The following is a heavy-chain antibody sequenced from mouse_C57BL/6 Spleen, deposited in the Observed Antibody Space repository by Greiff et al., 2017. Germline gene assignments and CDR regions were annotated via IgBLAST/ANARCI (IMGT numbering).Heavy chain of an antibody. CDR3: AGDSNYGFAY. CDR1: GFTFSSYG. D-gene: IGHD2-5*01. V-gene: IGHV5-6*01. CDR2: ISSGGSYT. Sequence: VQLKESGGDLVKPGGSLKLSCAASGFTFSSYGMSWVRQTPDQRLEWVATISSGGSYTYYPDSVKGRFTISRDNAKNTLYLQMSSLKSEDTAMXYCAGDSNYGFAYWGQGTLVTVSA. J-gene: IGHJ3*01.